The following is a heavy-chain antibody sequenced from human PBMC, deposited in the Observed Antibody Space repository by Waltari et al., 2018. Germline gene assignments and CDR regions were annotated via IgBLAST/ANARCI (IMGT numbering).Heavy chain of an antibody. CDR3: ARYLKPYDFWRGIDY. V-gene: IGHV3-33*01. CDR2: IWYDGSNK. D-gene: IGHD3-3*01. Sequence: QVQLVESGGGVVQPGRSLRLSCAASGFTFSSYNMHWVRQAPGKGLEWVAVIWYDGSNKYYADSVKGRVTISRDNSKNTLYLQMNSLRAEDTAIYYCARYLKPYDFWRGIDYWGQGTLVTVSS. J-gene: IGHJ4*02. CDR1: GFTFSSYN.